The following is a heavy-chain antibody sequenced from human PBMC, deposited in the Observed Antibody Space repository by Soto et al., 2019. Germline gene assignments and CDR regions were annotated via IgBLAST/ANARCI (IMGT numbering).Heavy chain of an antibody. J-gene: IGHJ6*02. CDR1: GGSISSGDYY. CDR3: ARDPLGGGYDFWSGYYPTYYYYSMDV. Sequence: SETLSLTCTVSGGSISSGDYYWSWIRQPPGKGLEWIGYIYYSGSTYYNPSLKSRVTISVDTSKNQFSLKLSSVTAADTAVYYCARDPLGGGYDFWSGYYPTYYYYSMDVWGQGTTVTVSS. CDR2: IYYSGST. V-gene: IGHV4-30-4*01. D-gene: IGHD3-3*01.